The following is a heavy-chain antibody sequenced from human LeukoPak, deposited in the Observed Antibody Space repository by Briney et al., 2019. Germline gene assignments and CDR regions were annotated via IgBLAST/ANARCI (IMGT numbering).Heavy chain of an antibody. CDR2: TYYRSKWYN. V-gene: IGHV6-1*01. D-gene: IGHD2-21*02. Sequence: SQTLSLTCAISGDSVSSNSAAWNWIRQSPSRGLEWLGRTYYRSKWYNDYAVSVKSRITINPDTSKNQFSLQLNSVTPEDTAVYYCASPVTANDEEAFDIWGQGTMVTVSS. CDR1: GDSVSSNSAA. CDR3: ASPVTANDEEAFDI. J-gene: IGHJ3*02.